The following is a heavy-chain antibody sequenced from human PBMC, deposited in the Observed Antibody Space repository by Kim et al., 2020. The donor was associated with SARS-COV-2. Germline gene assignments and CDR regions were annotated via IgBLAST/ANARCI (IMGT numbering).Heavy chain of an antibody. CDR1: GFTFSSYA. Sequence: GGSLRLSCAASGFTFSSYAMSWVRQAPGKGLEWVSAISGSGGCTYYADSVKGRFTISRDNSKNTLYLQMNSLRAEDTAVYYCAKDGGSDAIMTRDYYGMDVWGQGTTVTVSS. D-gene: IGHD3-16*01. V-gene: IGHV3-23*01. J-gene: IGHJ6*02. CDR3: AKDGGSDAIMTRDYYGMDV. CDR2: ISGSGGCT.